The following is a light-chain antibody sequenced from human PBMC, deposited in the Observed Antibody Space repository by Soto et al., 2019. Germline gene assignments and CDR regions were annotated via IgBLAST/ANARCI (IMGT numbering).Light chain of an antibody. CDR2: DAS. V-gene: IGKV3-11*01. CDR1: QSVSSY. CDR3: QQRSNWPF. J-gene: IGKJ5*01. Sequence: EIVLTQSAATLSLSPGERATLSCRASQSVSSYLAWYQQKPGQAPRLLIYDASNRATGIPARFSGSGSGTDFTLTISSLEPEDFAVYYCQQRSNWPFFGQGTRLEIK.